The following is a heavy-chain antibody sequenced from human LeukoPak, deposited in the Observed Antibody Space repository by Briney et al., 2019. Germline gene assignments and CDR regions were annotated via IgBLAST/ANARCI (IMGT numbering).Heavy chain of an antibody. CDR2: ISAYNGDT. CDR1: GYTFTSYG. J-gene: IGHJ4*02. D-gene: IGHD1-26*01. Sequence: ASVKVSCKASGYTFTSYGINWARQAPGQGLEWMGWISAYNGDTYYAQKLQGRVTMTTDTSTTTAYMELRSLGSDDTAVYYCARAVGAIPYYFDYWGQETLVTVSS. V-gene: IGHV1-18*01. CDR3: ARAVGAIPYYFDY.